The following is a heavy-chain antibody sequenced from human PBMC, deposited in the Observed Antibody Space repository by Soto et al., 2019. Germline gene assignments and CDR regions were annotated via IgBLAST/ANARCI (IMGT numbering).Heavy chain of an antibody. V-gene: IGHV1-69*01. CDR3: ARDLADVHLWDAFDV. CDR1: GDTLNSYG. D-gene: IGHD6-13*01. J-gene: IGHJ3*01. CDR2: IVPMFGTT. Sequence: QVQLVQSGPELKKPGSSVKVSCKAPGDTLNSYGISWVRQAPGQGLEWMGGIVPMFGTTNLALKFEDRVTITADELTTTVYMEIRGLTSEDTAVYYCARDLADVHLWDAFDVWGHGTRVTVSS.